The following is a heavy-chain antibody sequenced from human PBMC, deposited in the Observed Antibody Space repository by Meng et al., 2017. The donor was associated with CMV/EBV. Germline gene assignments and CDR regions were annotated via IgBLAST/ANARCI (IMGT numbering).Heavy chain of an antibody. CDR1: GGSFSAYY. CDR2: ISSSSSYI. V-gene: IGHV3-11*06. Sequence: GGSLRLFCAVYGGSFSAYYWSWIHQAPGKGLEWVSSISSSSSYIYYADSVKGRFTISRDNAKNSLYLQMNSLRAEDTAVYYCARDGGYSSGWYPPQLSYYYYYGMDVWGQGTTVTVSS. D-gene: IGHD6-19*01. CDR3: ARDGGYSSGWYPPQLSYYYYYGMDV. J-gene: IGHJ6*02.